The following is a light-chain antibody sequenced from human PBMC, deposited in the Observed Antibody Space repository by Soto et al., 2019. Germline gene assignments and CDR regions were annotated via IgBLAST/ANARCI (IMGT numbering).Light chain of an antibody. V-gene: IGKV3-15*01. CDR3: QQYNFGPET. J-gene: IGKJ2*01. CDR2: GGS. CDR1: QSVSNK. Sequence: EVVMTQSPATLSVSPGDSATLSCRASQSVSNKLAWYQQMPGQGPRLLIYGGSIRAAGIPDRFSGSGSGTEFSLIISSLLSEDLAVYYCQQYNFGPETFGQGTKVDIK.